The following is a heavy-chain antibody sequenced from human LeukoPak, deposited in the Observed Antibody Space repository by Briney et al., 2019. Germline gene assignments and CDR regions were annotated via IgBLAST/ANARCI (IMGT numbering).Heavy chain of an antibody. D-gene: IGHD2-2*01. CDR2: IKRKSDGGTT. CDR1: GFTFCDAW. V-gene: IGHV3-15*05. CDR3: ATGSRGDF. Sequence: GGSLRLSCAASGFTFCDAWMTWLRQAPGQGLEWIGLIKRKSDGGTTQYGPPMEGRFTISRDDSKETLYLQMDSVKTEDTAVYYCATGSRGDFWGQGTLVTVSS. J-gene: IGHJ4*02.